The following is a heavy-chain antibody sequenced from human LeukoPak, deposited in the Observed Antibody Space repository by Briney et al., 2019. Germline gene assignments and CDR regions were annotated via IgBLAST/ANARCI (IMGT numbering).Heavy chain of an antibody. V-gene: IGHV3-23*01. CDR2: ISSGGGGT. Sequence: GGSLRLSCAASGFTFSSYAMSWVRQAPGKGLEWVSAISSGGGGTYFANSVKGRFTISRDNSKNMLYLQMNSLRAEDTAVYYCAKTSGGNYWGRGTLVTVST. J-gene: IGHJ4*02. CDR1: GFTFSSYA. CDR3: AKTSGGNY. D-gene: IGHD4-23*01.